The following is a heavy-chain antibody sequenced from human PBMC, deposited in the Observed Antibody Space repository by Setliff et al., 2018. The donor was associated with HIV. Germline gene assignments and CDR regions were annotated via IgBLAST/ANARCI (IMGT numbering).Heavy chain of an antibody. J-gene: IGHJ4*02. V-gene: IGHV4-59*11. CDR3: TIPAASLAPN. CDR2: IDDSGST. Sequence: SETLSLTCTVSGGSISSHYWTWIRQPPGRGLEWIGYIDDSGSTNQNPSLRSRVTMSVDTSKNQFSLRLSSVTAADTAVYYCTIPAASLAPNWGRGTQVTVSS. CDR1: GGSISSHY.